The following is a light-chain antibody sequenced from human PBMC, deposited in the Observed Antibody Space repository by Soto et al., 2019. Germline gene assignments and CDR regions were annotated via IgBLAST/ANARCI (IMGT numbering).Light chain of an antibody. J-gene: IGLJ3*02. V-gene: IGLV1-40*01. CDR1: SSNIGANYG. CDR2: ANT. CDR3: QSYDSSLSCWV. Sequence: QSVLTQPPSVSGAPGQRVTISCTGSSSNIGANYGVHWYQQLPGTAPKLLIYANTNRPSGVPDRFSGSKSGTSASLAITGLQAEDEADYYCQSYDSSLSCWVFGGGTKVTVL.